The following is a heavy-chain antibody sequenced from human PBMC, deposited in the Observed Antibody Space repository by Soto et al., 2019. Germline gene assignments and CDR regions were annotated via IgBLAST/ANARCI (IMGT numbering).Heavy chain of an antibody. CDR1: GGTFSSYA. CDR3: ARTTTVVTPTQLTYDY. Sequence: ASVKVSCKASGGTFSSYAISWVRQAPGQGLEWMGGIIPIFGTANYAQKFQGRVTITADESTSTAYMELSSLRSEDTAVYYCARTTTVVTPTQLTYDYWGQGTLVTVSS. CDR2: IIPIFGTA. J-gene: IGHJ4*02. V-gene: IGHV1-69*13. D-gene: IGHD4-17*01.